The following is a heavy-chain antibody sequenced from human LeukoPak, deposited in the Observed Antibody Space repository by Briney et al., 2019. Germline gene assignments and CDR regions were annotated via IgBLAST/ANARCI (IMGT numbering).Heavy chain of an antibody. D-gene: IGHD5-18*01. Sequence: PSETLSLTCSVSGGSISSGDYYWSWIRQPPGKGLEWIGYIYYSGSTYYNPSLKSRVTISVDTSKNQFSLKLSSVTAADTAVYYCARDPAMVFFDYWGQGTLVTVSS. CDR2: IYYSGST. J-gene: IGHJ4*02. CDR3: ARDPAMVFFDY. V-gene: IGHV4-30-4*08. CDR1: GGSISSGDYY.